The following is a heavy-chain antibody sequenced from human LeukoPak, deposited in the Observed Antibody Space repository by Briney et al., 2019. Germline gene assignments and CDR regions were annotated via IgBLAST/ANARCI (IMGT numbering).Heavy chain of an antibody. CDR3: ARVVVAAAGSLYYYYGMDV. J-gene: IGHJ6*02. V-gene: IGHV3-21*01. CDR2: ISSSSSYI. D-gene: IGHD2-15*01. CDR1: GFTFSSYS. Sequence: PGGSLRLSCAASGFTFSSYSMNWVRQAPGKGLEWVSSISSSSSYIYYADSVKGRFTISRDNAKNSLYLQMNSLRAEDTAVYYCARVVVAAAGSLYYYYGMDVWGQGTTVTVSS.